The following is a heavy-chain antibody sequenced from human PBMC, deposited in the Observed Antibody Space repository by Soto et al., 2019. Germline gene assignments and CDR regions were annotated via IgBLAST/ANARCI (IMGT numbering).Heavy chain of an antibody. J-gene: IGHJ6*02. CDR1: GFTFSSYA. D-gene: IGHD5-12*01. CDR3: ARVSPVPEWLRFYRGGPFYYYYGMDV. V-gene: IGHV3-30-3*01. Sequence: QPVGSLRLSCAASGFTFSSYAMHWVRQAPGKGLEWVAVISYDGSNKYYADSVKGRFTISRDNSKNTLYLQMNSLRAEDTAVYYCARVSPVPEWLRFYRGGPFYYYYGMDVWGQGTTVTVSS. CDR2: ISYDGSNK.